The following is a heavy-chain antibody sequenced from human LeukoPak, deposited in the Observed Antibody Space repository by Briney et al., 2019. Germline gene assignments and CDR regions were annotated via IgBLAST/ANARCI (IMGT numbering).Heavy chain of an antibody. D-gene: IGHD6-13*01. CDR1: GGSISYYY. V-gene: IGHV3-7*01. CDR3: ARDRRADDTPYNWFDP. J-gene: IGHJ5*02. CDR2: IKQDGSGE. Sequence: PSETLSLTCTVSGGSISYYYWTWIRQPPGKGLEWVANIKQDGSGENYVDSVKGRFTISRDNAKNSLYLQMNNLKVEDTAVYYCARDRRADDTPYNWFDPWGQGTLVTVSS.